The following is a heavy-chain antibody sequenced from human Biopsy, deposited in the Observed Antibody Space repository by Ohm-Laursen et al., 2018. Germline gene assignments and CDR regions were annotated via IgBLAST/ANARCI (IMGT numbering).Heavy chain of an antibody. CDR1: GGTFSASG. J-gene: IGHJ4*02. CDR3: ATDADGYYTEFDF. V-gene: IGHV1-69*06. Sequence: ASVKVSCKVIGGTFSASGISWVRLAPGHGLEFVGGIIPIFQTTHYAQRFQGRVALTADKSTGTAYMELNRLISDDTAVYYCATDADGYYTEFDFWGQGTLITVSS. CDR2: IIPIFQTT. D-gene: IGHD5-24*01.